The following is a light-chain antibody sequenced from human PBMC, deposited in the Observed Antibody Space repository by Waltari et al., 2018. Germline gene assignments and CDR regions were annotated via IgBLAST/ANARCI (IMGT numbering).Light chain of an antibody. CDR3: QQYNGR. V-gene: IGKV1-5*03. CDR2: KAS. CDR1: QSISNL. J-gene: IGKJ1*01. Sequence: DIQMTQSPSTLSASVGDRVTITCRASQSISNLLAWYQQKPGKAPKYLFSKASNLESGVPSRCSGSGSGTEFTLTISSLQPDDCASYYCQQYNGRFGQGTKVEMK.